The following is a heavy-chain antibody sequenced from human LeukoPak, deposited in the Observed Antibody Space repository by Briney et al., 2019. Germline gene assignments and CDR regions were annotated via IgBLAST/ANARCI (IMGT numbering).Heavy chain of an antibody. D-gene: IGHD6-6*01. J-gene: IGHJ4*02. CDR1: GGSFSGYY. V-gene: IGHV4-34*01. Sequence: SETLSLTCAVYGGSFSGYYWSWIRQPPGKGLEWIGEIDHSGSTNYNLSLKSRVTISVDTSKYQFSLKLSSVTAADTAVYYCAGNIAARLDCWGQGTLVTVSS. CDR3: AGNIAARLDC. CDR2: IDHSGST.